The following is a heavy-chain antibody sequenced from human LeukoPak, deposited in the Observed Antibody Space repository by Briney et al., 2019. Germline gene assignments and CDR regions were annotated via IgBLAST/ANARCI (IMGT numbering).Heavy chain of an antibody. D-gene: IGHD5-18*01. V-gene: IGHV3-23*01. CDR1: GFTFSTYG. J-gene: IGHJ4*02. CDR3: AKDPVAYNYGYGFDS. CDR2: ISDSGGST. Sequence: PGGSLRLSCAASGFTFSTYGMSWVRQAPGKGLECVSGISDSGGSTTYADSVKGRFTISRDNSKKTVYLQMNSLRVEDTAVYYCAKDPVAYNYGYGFDSWGQGTLVTVSS.